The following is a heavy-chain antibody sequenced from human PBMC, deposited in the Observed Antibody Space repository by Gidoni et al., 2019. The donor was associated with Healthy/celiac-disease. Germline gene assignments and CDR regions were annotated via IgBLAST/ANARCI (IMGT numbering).Heavy chain of an antibody. J-gene: IGHJ3*02. CDR3: AKATRTAWWELLTDAFDI. V-gene: IGHV3-23*01. CDR1: GFTFSSYA. Sequence: EVQLLESGGGLVQPGGSLRLSCAASGFTFSSYAMSWVRQAPGKGLEWVSAISGSGGSTYYADSVKGRFTISRDNSKNTLYLQMNSLRAEDTAVYYCAKATRTAWWELLTDAFDIWGQGTMVTVSS. CDR2: ISGSGGST. D-gene: IGHD1-26*01.